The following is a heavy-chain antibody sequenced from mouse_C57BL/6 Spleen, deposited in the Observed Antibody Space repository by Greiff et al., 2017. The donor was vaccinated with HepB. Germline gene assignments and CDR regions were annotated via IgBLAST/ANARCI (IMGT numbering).Heavy chain of an antibody. CDR2: IWSGGST. D-gene: IGHD2-2*01. CDR3: ARNDGYDEGWFAY. J-gene: IGHJ3*01. Sequence: VKLMESGPGLVQPSQSLSITCTVSGFSLTSYGVHWVRQSPGKGLEWLGVIWSGGSTDYNAAFISRLSISKDNSKSQVFFKMNSLQADDTAIYYCARNDGYDEGWFAYWGQGTLVTVSA. V-gene: IGHV2-2*01. CDR1: GFSLTSYG.